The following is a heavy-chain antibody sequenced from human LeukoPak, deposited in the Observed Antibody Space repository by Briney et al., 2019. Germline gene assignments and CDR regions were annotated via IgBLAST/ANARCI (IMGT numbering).Heavy chain of an antibody. CDR1: GGSISSGGYS. V-gene: IGHV4-34*01. CDR3: ATHSLWLNPLDY. CDR2: INHSGST. Sequence: SETLSLTCAVSGGSISSGGYSWSWIRQPPGKGLEWIGEINHSGSTNYNPSLKSRVTISVDTSKNQFSLKLSSVTAADTAVYYCATHSLWLNPLDYWGQGTLVTVSS. J-gene: IGHJ4*02. D-gene: IGHD3-10*01.